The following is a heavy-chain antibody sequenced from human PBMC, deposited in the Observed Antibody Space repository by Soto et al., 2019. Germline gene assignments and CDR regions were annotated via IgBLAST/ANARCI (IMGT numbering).Heavy chain of an antibody. CDR1: GESINSDKYY. CDR2: IYYRGNT. J-gene: IGHJ4*02. V-gene: IGHV4-39*01. Sequence: SETMSLTCSVSGESINSDKYYWGWIRQPPGKGLEWIGSIYYRGNTYYNPSLQTRVTISLDKSKSQFSLKLTSVTAADSAVYFCARLEGLAAISYYFDFWGQGALVTVSS. CDR3: ARLEGLAAISYYFDF. D-gene: IGHD3-9*01.